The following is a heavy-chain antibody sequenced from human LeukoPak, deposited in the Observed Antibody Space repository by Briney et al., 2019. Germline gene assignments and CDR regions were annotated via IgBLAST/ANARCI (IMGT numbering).Heavy chain of an antibody. D-gene: IGHD1-26*01. CDR3: ARHFWAYGGSYH. Sequence: PSETLSLTCTVSGGSISSYYWSWIRQPPGKGLEWIGYIYYSGSTNYNPSLKSRVTISVDTSKNQFSLKLSSVTAADTAVYYCARHFWAYGGSYHWGQGTLVTVSS. J-gene: IGHJ4*02. CDR1: GGSISSYY. CDR2: IYYSGST. V-gene: IGHV4-59*08.